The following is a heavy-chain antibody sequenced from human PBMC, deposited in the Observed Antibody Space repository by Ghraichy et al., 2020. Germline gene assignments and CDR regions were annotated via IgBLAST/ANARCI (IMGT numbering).Heavy chain of an antibody. CDR1: GGTFSSYT. J-gene: IGHJ4*02. CDR2: IIPILGIA. D-gene: IGHD6-19*01. V-gene: IGHV1-69*04. Sequence: SVKVSCKASGGTFSSYTISWVRQAPGQGLEWMGRIIPILGIANYAQKFQGRVTITADKSTSTAYMELSSLRSEDTAVYYCAREGSIAVAGYFDYWGQGTLVTVSS. CDR3: AREGSIAVAGYFDY.